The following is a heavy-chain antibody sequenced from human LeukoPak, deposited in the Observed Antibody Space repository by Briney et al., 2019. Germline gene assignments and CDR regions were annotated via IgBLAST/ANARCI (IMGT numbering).Heavy chain of an antibody. J-gene: IGHJ4*02. V-gene: IGHV3-23*01. Sequence: GGSLRLSCAGSAFTFSYYAMSWVRQAPGKGLEWVSGIVGSGDDTYYADSVKGRFTISRDNSKNKLFLQMSSLRAEDTALYYCAKRSGRYTAERHHDYWGQGTLVTVSS. CDR2: IVGSGDDT. CDR3: AKRSGRYTAERHHDY. D-gene: IGHD6-19*01. CDR1: AFTFSYYA.